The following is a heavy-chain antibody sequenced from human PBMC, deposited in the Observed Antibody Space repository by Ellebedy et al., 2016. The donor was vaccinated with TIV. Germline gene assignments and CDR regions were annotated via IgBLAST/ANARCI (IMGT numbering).Heavy chain of an antibody. V-gene: IGHV5-51*01. CDR3: ARQELGYYYGMDV. CDR2: IYPGDSDT. D-gene: IGHD3-10*01. J-gene: IGHJ6*02. CDR1: GYSFTSYW. Sequence: GESLKISCQGSGYSFTSYWIGWVRQMPGKGLEWMGIIYPGDSDTRYSPSFQGQVTISADKSISTAYLQWSSLKASDTAMYYCARQELGYYYGMDVWGQGTTVTVSS.